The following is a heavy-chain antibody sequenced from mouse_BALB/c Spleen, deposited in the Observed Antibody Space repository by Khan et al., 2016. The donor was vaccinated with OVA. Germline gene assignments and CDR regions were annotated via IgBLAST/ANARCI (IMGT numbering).Heavy chain of an antibody. CDR1: GFPLSRYN. J-gene: IGHJ4*01. Sequence: QVQLKESGPGLVAPSQSLSITCTVSGFPLSRYNIHWVRQPPGKGLEWLGMIWGGGGTDYNSTLKSRLSIRKDNSKSQVLLKMNSLQTDDTAIYYCARAYYRYDGYYAMDYWGQGTSVTVSS. V-gene: IGHV2-6-4*01. CDR3: ARAYYRYDGYYAMDY. D-gene: IGHD2-14*01. CDR2: IWGGGGT.